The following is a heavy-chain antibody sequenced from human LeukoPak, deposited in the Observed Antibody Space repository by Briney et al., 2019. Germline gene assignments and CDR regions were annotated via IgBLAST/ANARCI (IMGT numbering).Heavy chain of an antibody. CDR2: ISYDGSNK. J-gene: IGHJ5*02. CDR3: AKEVPDYYDSSGYYFGPNWFDP. V-gene: IGHV3-30*18. CDR1: GFTFSSYG. Sequence: PGRSLRLSCAASGFTFSSYGMHWVRQAPGKGLEWVAVISYDGSNKYYADSVKGRFTISRDNSKNMLYLQMNSLRAEDTAVYYCAKEVPDYYDSSGYYFGPNWFDPWGQGTLVTVSS. D-gene: IGHD3-22*01.